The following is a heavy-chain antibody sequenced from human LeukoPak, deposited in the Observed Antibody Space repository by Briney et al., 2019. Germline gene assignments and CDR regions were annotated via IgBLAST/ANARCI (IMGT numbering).Heavy chain of an antibody. CDR2: ISGSGGST. CDR3: ARAAWVSTSSNYYFDN. D-gene: IGHD1-1*01. Sequence: PGGSLRLSCAASGFTFSSYAMSWVRQAPGKGLEWVSAISGSGGSTYYADSVKGRFTISRDNSKNTLYLQMNSLRAEDTAVYYCARAAWVSTSSNYYFDNWGQGTLVTVSS. CDR1: GFTFSSYA. J-gene: IGHJ4*02. V-gene: IGHV3-23*01.